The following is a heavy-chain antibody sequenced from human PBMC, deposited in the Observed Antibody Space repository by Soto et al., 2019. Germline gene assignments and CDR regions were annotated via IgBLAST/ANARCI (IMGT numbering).Heavy chain of an antibody. V-gene: IGHV4-31*03. CDR3: AKLSCTSSTCYFPGWFDP. CDR1: GDSISGGASF. CDR2: VYYSGSS. D-gene: IGHD2-2*01. Sequence: SETLSLTCTVSGDSISGGASFWSWIRQPPGKGLEWIANVYYSGSSYYNPSLKSRLTISVDTTKNQFSLQLKSLTAADTAVYYCAKLSCTSSTCYFPGWFDPWGQGTLVTVSS. J-gene: IGHJ5*02.